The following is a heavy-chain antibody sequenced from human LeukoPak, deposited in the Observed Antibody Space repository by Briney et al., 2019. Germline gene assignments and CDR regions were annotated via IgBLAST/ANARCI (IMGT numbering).Heavy chain of an antibody. D-gene: IGHD4-17*01. J-gene: IGHJ3*02. V-gene: IGHV5-51*01. CDR3: ARHLYGDYDDAFDI. Sequence: GESLKISCKGIGYSFTTYWIGWVRQMPGKGLEWVGTMNPADSDTRYSPSFQGQVTISADKSISTAYQQWSSLKASDTAMYYCARHLYGDYDDAFDIWGQGTMVTVSS. CDR2: MNPADSDT. CDR1: GYSFTTYW.